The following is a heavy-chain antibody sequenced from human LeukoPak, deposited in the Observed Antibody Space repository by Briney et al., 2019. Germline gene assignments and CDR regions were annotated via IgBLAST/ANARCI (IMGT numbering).Heavy chain of an antibody. V-gene: IGHV3-7*05. Sequence: PGGSLRLSCAASGFTFSSYWMSWVRQAPGKGLEWVANIKEDGSEKYYVDSVKGRFTVFRDNAKKSLYLQMNSLRDEDTAAYYCATPMRSDYWGQGTLVTVSS. CDR1: GFTFSSYW. CDR3: ATPMRSDY. CDR2: IKEDGSEK. J-gene: IGHJ4*02.